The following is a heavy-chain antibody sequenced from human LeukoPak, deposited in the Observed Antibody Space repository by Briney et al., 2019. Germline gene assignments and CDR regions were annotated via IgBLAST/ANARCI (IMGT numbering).Heavy chain of an antibody. V-gene: IGHV1-69*01. Sequence: SVNVSCKASGGTVSSYAISWVRQAPGQGLEWMGGIIPIFGTANYAQKFQGRVTITADESTSTAYMELSSLRSEDTAVYYCARVNGCWYLGDWFDPWGQGTLVTVSS. J-gene: IGHJ5*02. CDR1: GGTVSSYA. CDR3: ARVNGCWYLGDWFDP. CDR2: IIPIFGTA. D-gene: IGHD6-13*01.